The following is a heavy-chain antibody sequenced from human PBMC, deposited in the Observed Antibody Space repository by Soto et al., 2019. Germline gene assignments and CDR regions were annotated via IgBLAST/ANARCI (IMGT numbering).Heavy chain of an antibody. J-gene: IGHJ6*02. CDR3: VRDQLLCEDTSCYSDYYYYYSMDV. D-gene: IGHD2-2*02. CDR1: GFTFSSYS. Sequence: EVQLVESGGGLVQPGGSLRLSCAASGFTFSSYSMNWVRQAPGKGLEWVSYISSSSSTIYYADSVKGRFTISRDNAKNSLYLQMNSLRDEDTAVYYCVRDQLLCEDTSCYSDYYYYYSMDVWGQGTTVTVSS. V-gene: IGHV3-48*02. CDR2: ISSSSSTI.